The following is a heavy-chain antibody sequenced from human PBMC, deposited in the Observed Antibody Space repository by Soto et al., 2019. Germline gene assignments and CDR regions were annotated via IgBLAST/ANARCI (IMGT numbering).Heavy chain of an antibody. Sequence: QVQLMESGGGVVQPGRSLRLSCAASGFIFSSYGIHWVRQAPGKGLEWVAGISYDGSNKYYADSVKGRFTISRDNSKNTLYLQMNSLRAEDTAVYYCAKDTYYYDSSGYYIFDSWGQGTLVTVSS. CDR2: ISYDGSNK. J-gene: IGHJ4*02. CDR1: GFIFSSYG. D-gene: IGHD3-22*01. V-gene: IGHV3-30*18. CDR3: AKDTYYYDSSGYYIFDS.